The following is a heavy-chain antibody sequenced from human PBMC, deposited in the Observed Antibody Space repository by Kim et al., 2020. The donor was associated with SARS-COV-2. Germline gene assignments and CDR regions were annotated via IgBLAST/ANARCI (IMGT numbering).Heavy chain of an antibody. Sequence: SETLSLTCAVYGGSFSGYYWSWIRQPPGKGLEWIGEINHSGSTNYKPSLKSRVTISVDTSKNQFSLKLSSVTAADTAVYYCARGTRQWLVRGPYYYYMDGWGKGTTVTVSS. V-gene: IGHV4-34*01. CDR3: ARGTRQWLVRGPYYYYMDG. J-gene: IGHJ6*03. D-gene: IGHD6-19*01. CDR1: GGSFSGYY. CDR2: INHSGST.